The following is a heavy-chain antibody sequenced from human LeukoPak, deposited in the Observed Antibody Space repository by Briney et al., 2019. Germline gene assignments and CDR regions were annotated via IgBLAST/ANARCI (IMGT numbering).Heavy chain of an antibody. J-gene: IGHJ4*02. D-gene: IGHD5-24*01. CDR2: IYYSGST. CDR3: AREGEMATSAFDY. CDR1: GGSISSYY. Sequence: SETLSLTCTVSGGSISSYYWSWIRQPPGKGLEWIGYIYYSGSTNYNPSLKSRVTISVDTSKNQFSLKLSSVTAADTAVYYCAREGEMATSAFDYWGQGTLVTVSS. V-gene: IGHV4-59*01.